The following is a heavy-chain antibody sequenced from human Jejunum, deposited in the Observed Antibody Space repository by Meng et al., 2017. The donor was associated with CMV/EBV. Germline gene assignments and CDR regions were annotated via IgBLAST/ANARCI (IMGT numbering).Heavy chain of an antibody. CDR1: GYPFTSYA. CDR2: INTNTGNP. V-gene: IGHV7-4-1*02. CDR3: ARLYCSGGSCYTIDY. D-gene: IGHD2-15*01. J-gene: IGHJ4*02. Sequence: QGRLVEMGSGLTKPGASVKVSCKASGYPFTSYAMNWVRQAPGKGLEWMGWINTNTGNPTYAQGFTGRFVLSLDTSVSTAYLQISSLKAADTAVYYCARLYCSGGSCYTIDYWGQGTLVTVSS.